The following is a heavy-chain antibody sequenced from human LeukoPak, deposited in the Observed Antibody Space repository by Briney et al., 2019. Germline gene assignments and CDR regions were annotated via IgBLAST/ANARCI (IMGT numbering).Heavy chain of an antibody. CDR1: GFTFSSYS. CDR2: ISSSSSYK. CDR3: ASLVRGVSNWFDP. Sequence: GGSLRLSCAASGFTFSSYSMNWVRQAPGKGLEWVSSISSSSSYKYYADSVKGRFTISRDNAKNSLYLQMNSLRAEDTAVYYCASLVRGVSNWFDPWGQGTLVTVSS. V-gene: IGHV3-21*01. J-gene: IGHJ5*02. D-gene: IGHD3-10*01.